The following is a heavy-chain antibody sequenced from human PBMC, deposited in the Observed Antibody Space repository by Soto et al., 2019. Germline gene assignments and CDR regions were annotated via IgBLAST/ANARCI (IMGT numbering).Heavy chain of an antibody. V-gene: IGHV3-7*03. CDR3: ARHVWTWFDP. CDR1: GFTFSTYW. D-gene: IGHD2-21*01. CDR2: IKQDGSES. J-gene: IGHJ5*02. Sequence: GGSLRLSCAASGFTFSTYWMSWVRQAPGKGLEWVANIKQDGSESNYVDSVKGRFTISRDNAKNSLYLQMNSLRAEDTAVYYCARHVWTWFDPWGQGTLVTVSS.